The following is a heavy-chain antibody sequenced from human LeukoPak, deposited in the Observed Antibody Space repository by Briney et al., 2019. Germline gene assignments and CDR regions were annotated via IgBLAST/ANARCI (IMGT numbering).Heavy chain of an antibody. CDR3: ARVFSIVGAPRGAFDI. D-gene: IGHD1-26*01. CDR1: GGSISCGGYY. CDR2: IYHSGST. J-gene: IGHJ3*02. Sequence: SQTLSLTCTVSGGSISCGGYYWSWIRQPPGKGLEWIGYIYHSGSTYYNPSLKSRVTISVDRSKNQFSLKLSSVTAADTAVYYCARVFSIVGAPRGAFDIWGQGTMVTVSS. V-gene: IGHV4-30-2*01.